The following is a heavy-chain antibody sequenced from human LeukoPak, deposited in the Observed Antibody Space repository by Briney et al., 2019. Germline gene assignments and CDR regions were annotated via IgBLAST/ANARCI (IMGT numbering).Heavy chain of an antibody. CDR1: GVSMSSYY. D-gene: IGHD5-18*01. V-gene: IGHV4-59*01. CDR2: TYYTGST. Sequence: PSETLSLTCTVSGVSMSSYYWSWIRQPPGKGLVWIGYTYYTGSTDYNPSLKSRVTISVDTSKNQFSLKLSSMIATDTTVYYCARVKGDSYGYDYYYYGMDVWGQGTTVTVSS. J-gene: IGHJ6*02. CDR3: ARVKGDSYGYDYYYYGMDV.